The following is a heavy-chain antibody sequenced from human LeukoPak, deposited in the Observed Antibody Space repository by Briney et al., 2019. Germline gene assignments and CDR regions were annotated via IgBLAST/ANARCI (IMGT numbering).Heavy chain of an antibody. CDR2: IYYSGST. V-gene: IGHV4-59*01. Sequence: SGTLSLTCTVSGGSISSYYWSWIRQPPGKGLEWIGYIYYSGSTNYNPSLKSRVTISVDTSKNQFSLKLSSVTAADTAVYYCARCGGSGSYYYFDYWGQGTLVTVSS. CDR3: ARCGGSGSYYYFDY. J-gene: IGHJ4*02. CDR1: GGSISSYY. D-gene: IGHD3-10*01.